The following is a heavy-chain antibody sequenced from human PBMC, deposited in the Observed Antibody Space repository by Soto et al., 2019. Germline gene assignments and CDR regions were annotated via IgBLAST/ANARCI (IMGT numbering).Heavy chain of an antibody. CDR3: ATTDTGGTYFEF. Sequence: QVQLVESGGGVGHPGMSLSLSCADSGFTFSEYDMPWVRQAPGKWLEWVALISYLGTKTDYADSVKGRFTISRDNFKKTVALQMESLRAEDAAVYFCATTDTGGTYFEFWGRGTLVTVSS. V-gene: IGHV3-33*08. D-gene: IGHD3-16*01. CDR2: ISYLGTKT. CDR1: GFTFSEYD. J-gene: IGHJ4*02.